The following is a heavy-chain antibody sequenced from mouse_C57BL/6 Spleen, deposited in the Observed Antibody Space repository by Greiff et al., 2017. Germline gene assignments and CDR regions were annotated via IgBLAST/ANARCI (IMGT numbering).Heavy chain of an antibody. CDR1: GYAFSSSW. CDR2: IYPGDGDT. Sequence: QVQLQQSGPELVKPGASVKISCKASGYAFSSSWMNWVKQRPGKGLEWIGRIYPGDGDTNYNGKFKGKATLTANKSSSTAYMQLSSLTSEDSAVYFCARGDAMDYWGQGTSVTVSS. V-gene: IGHV1-82*01. CDR3: ARGDAMDY. J-gene: IGHJ4*01.